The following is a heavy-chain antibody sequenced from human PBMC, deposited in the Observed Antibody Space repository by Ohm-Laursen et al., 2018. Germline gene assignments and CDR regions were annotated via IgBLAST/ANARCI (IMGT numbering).Heavy chain of an antibody. J-gene: IGHJ6*02. CDR2: ISPFNGYT. Sequence: ASVKVSCKSSGYTFTKYGITWVRQAPGQGLEWMGWISPFNGYTKSAQTLQGRVTLTTDSSTTTAYMELRNLRSEDTAVYYCARGLYCSSTSCSHYYYYGMDVWGQGTTVTVSS. CDR1: GYTFTKYG. D-gene: IGHD2-2*01. V-gene: IGHV1-18*01. CDR3: ARGLYCSSTSCSHYYYYGMDV.